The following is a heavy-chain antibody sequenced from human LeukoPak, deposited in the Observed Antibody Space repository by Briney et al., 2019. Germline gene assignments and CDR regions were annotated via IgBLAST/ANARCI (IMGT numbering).Heavy chain of an antibody. J-gene: IGHJ4*02. CDR1: GFTVSSNY. D-gene: IGHD3-10*01. V-gene: IGHV3-53*05. CDR2: IYSGGST. Sequence: GGSLRLSCAASGFTVSSNYMSWVRQAPGKGLEWVSVIYSGGSTYYADSVKGRFTIPRDNSKNTLYLQMNSLRAEDTAVYYCAKDKITMVRGVIDYWGQGTLVTVSS. CDR3: AKDKITMVRGVIDY.